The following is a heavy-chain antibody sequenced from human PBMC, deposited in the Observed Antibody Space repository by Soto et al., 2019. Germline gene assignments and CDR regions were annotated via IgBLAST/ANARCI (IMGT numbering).Heavy chain of an antibody. J-gene: IGHJ4*02. CDR3: AKDDSYYYDSSGFDY. D-gene: IGHD3-22*01. CDR1: GFTFSSYS. Sequence: PGGSLRLSCAASGFTFSSYSMNWVRQAPGKGLEWVSSISSSSSYIYYADSVKGRFTISRDNAKNSLYLQMNSLRAEDTAVYYCAKDDSYYYDSSGFDYWGQGTLVTVSS. CDR2: ISSSSSYI. V-gene: IGHV3-21*04.